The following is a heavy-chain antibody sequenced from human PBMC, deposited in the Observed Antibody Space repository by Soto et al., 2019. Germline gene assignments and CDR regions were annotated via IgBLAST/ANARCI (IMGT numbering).Heavy chain of an antibody. Sequence: QVQLVQSGAEVKKPGSSVKVSCKASGGTFSSYAISWVRQAPGQGLEWMGGIIPIFGTANYAQKFQGRVTITADESTSTAFMELSSLRSEDTAVFYCARTEMATTTVGAFDIWGQGTMVTVSS. CDR2: IIPIFGTA. D-gene: IGHD5-12*01. J-gene: IGHJ3*02. CDR1: GGTFSSYA. V-gene: IGHV1-69*01. CDR3: ARTEMATTTVGAFDI.